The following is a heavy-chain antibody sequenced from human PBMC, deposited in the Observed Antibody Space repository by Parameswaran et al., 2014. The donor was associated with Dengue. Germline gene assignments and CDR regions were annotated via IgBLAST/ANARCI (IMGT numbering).Heavy chain of an antibody. CDR2: TYYRSKWYN. Sequence: KWIRQSPSRGLEWLGRTYYRSKWYNDYAVSVKSRITINPDTSKNQFSLQLNSVTPEDTAVYYCARWGRFSGGSYYAFDIWGQGTMVTVSS. J-gene: IGHJ3*02. CDR3: ARWGRFSGGSYYAFDI. D-gene: IGHD2-15*01. V-gene: IGHV6-1*01.